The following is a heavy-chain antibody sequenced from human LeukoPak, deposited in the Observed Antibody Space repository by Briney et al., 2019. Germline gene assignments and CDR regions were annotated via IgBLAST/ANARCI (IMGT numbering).Heavy chain of an antibody. CDR3: ARDLAKRYCSGGSCSTAQYYGMDV. CDR1: GFTFSSYS. Sequence: GGSLRLSCAASGFTFSSYSMNWVRQAPGKGLEWVSSISSSSSYIYYADSVKGRFTISRDNAKNSLYLQMNSLRAEDTAVYYCARDLAKRYCSGGSCSTAQYYGMDVWGQGTTVTVSS. J-gene: IGHJ6*02. D-gene: IGHD2-15*01. CDR2: ISSSSSYI. V-gene: IGHV3-21*01.